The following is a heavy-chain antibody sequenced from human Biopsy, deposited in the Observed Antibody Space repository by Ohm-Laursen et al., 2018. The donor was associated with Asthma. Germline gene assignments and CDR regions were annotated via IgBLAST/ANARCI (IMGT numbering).Heavy chain of an antibody. Sequence: SLRLSCAASGFMFSDYVFHWVRQAPGKGLEWVAIISYDGTNTYYADSVKGRFTISRDNSNNTLYLQMNGLKAEDTAVYYCARDSPSGSDFDYYYFDYWGQGSLVTVSS. CDR1: GFMFSDYV. J-gene: IGHJ4*02. V-gene: IGHV3-30-3*01. D-gene: IGHD5-12*01. CDR3: ARDSPSGSDFDYYYFDY. CDR2: ISYDGTNT.